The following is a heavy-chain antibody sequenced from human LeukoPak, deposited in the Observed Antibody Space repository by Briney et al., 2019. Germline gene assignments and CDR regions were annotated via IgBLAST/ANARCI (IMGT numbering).Heavy chain of an antibody. J-gene: IGHJ4*02. CDR2: VFRLQTVRT. V-gene: IGHV4-38-2*02. Sequence: SETLSLTCTVSASSITSTYYWAWFRRPPGKGLEWIATVFRLQTVRTFNNPSLESRVTMSLDPSQNQFSLNLTSVTAADTALYFCARVLHAPYLIDSWGQGTLVTVSS. CDR1: ASSITSTYY. CDR3: ARVLHAPYLIDS. D-gene: IGHD2-8*01.